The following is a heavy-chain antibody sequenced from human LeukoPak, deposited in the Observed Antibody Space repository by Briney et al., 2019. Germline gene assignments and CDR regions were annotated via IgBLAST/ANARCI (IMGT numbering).Heavy chain of an antibody. J-gene: IGHJ4*02. CDR2: IIPIFGTA. CDR3: ARAGRYCYAFDY. V-gene: IGHV1-69*05. Sequence: SVKVSCKASGGTFSSYAISWVRQAPGQGLEWMGRIIPIFGTANYAQKFQGRVTFTTDESTSTAYMELSSLRSEDTAVYYCARAGRYCYAFDYWGQGTPVTVSS. D-gene: IGHD2-2*01. CDR1: GGTFSSYA.